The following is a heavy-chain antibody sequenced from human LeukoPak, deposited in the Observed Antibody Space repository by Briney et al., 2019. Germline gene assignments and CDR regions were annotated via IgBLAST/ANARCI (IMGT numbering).Heavy chain of an antibody. V-gene: IGHV1-2*02. Sequence: ASVKVSCKASGYTFTDYYMHWVRQAPGQGLEWMGWINPNSGGTNSAQKFQGRVTMTSDTSITTAYMELSSLRSEDTAVYYCARGQTMVRGVISLYWGQGTLVTVSS. D-gene: IGHD3-10*01. CDR3: ARGQTMVRGVISLY. CDR1: GYTFTDYY. J-gene: IGHJ4*02. CDR2: INPNSGGT.